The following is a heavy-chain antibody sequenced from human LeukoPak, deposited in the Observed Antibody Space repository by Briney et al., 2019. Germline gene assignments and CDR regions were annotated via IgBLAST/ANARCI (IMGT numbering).Heavy chain of an antibody. CDR3: ARDRYGDRGGIFDY. D-gene: IGHD4-17*01. CDR2: IYYSGST. Sequence: SETLSLTCTVSGGSISSSSYYWGWIRQPRGEGLEWIGSIYYSGSTYYNPAPKSRVTISVDTSKTQFSLKLSSVTAADTAVYYCARDRYGDRGGIFDYWGQGTLVTVSS. CDR1: GGSISSSSYY. V-gene: IGHV4-39*07. J-gene: IGHJ4*02.